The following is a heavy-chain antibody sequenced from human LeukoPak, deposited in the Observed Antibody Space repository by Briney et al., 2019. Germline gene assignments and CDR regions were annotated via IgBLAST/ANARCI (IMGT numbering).Heavy chain of an antibody. CDR3: AKSYSSGWYRVENWFDP. V-gene: IGHV3-23*01. D-gene: IGHD6-19*01. CDR1: GFTFSSYA. CDR2: ISGSGGST. J-gene: IGHJ5*02. Sequence: GGSLRLSCAASGFTFSSYAMSWVRQAPGKGLEWVSAISGSGGSTYYADSVKGRFTISRDNSKNTLYLQMNSLRAEDTAVYYCAKSYSSGWYRVENWFDPWGQGTLVTVSS.